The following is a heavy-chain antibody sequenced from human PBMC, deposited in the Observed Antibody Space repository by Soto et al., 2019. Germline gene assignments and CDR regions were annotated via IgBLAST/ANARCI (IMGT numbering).Heavy chain of an antibody. Sequence: ASVKVSCKASGYTFTSYGISWVRRAPGQGLEWMGWISAYNGNTNYAQKLQGRVTMTTDTSTSTAYMELRSLRSDDTAVYYCARGGSYYDSSGRDAFDIWGQGTMVTVSS. V-gene: IGHV1-18*01. J-gene: IGHJ3*02. CDR2: ISAYNGNT. CDR3: ARGGSYYDSSGRDAFDI. CDR1: GYTFTSYG. D-gene: IGHD3-22*01.